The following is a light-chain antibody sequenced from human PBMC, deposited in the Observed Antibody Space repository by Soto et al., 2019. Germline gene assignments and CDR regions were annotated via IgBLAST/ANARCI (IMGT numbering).Light chain of an antibody. CDR1: SGHSSYG. CDR2: LNSDGSH. J-gene: IGLJ3*02. V-gene: IGLV4-69*01. CDR3: QTWGTGIWV. Sequence: QSVLTQSPSASASLGASVKLTCTLSSGHSSYGIAWHQQQPEKGPRYLMKLNSDGSHSKGDGIPARFSGSSSGAERYLTISSLQSEDEADYYCQTWGTGIWVFGGGTKLTVL.